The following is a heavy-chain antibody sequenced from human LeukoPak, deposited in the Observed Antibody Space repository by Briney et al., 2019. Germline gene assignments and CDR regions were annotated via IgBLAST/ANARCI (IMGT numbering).Heavy chain of an antibody. CDR3: ATGPPSFDTSGYFARTFDN. Sequence: ASVKVSCKASGYSFNDKYLHWVRQAPGQGLEWMGWINPNSGGTKYAPNFQGRVTMTRDTSISTAYMELNRLKSDDTAVYFCATGPPSFDTSGYFARTFDNWGQGNLVTVSS. D-gene: IGHD3-22*01. V-gene: IGHV1-2*02. CDR1: GYSFNDKY. J-gene: IGHJ4*02. CDR2: INPNSGGT.